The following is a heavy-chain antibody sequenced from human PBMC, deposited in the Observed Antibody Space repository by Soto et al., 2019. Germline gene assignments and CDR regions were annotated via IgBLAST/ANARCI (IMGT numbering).Heavy chain of an antibody. V-gene: IGHV3-53*02. CDR2: IYSGGST. J-gene: IGHJ4*02. Sequence: EVQLVETGGGLIQTGGSLRLSCAASGFTVSSNYMSWVRQAPGKGLEWVSVIYSGGSTYYADSVKGRFTISRDNSKNTLYLQMNSLRAEDTAVYYCVAAPGKRRFDYWGQGTLVTVSS. CDR1: GFTVSSNY. CDR3: VAAPGKRRFDY. D-gene: IGHD6-13*01.